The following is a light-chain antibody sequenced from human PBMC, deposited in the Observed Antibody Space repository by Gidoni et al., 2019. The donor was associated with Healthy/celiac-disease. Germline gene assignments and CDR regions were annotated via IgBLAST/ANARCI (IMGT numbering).Light chain of an antibody. J-gene: IGKJ2*01. Sequence: EILFTPSPATLSLSPGERATLSCRASPSVSSYLAWYQQKPGQAPRLLIYDASNRATGIPARFSGSGSGTDFTLTISSLEPEDFAVYYCQQRSNWPSTFGQXTKLEIK. CDR2: DAS. CDR3: QQRSNWPST. V-gene: IGKV3-11*01. CDR1: PSVSSY.